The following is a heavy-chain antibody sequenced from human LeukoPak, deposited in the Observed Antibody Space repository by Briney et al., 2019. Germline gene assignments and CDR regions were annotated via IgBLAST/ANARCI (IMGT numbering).Heavy chain of an antibody. CDR2: FSSSSSHI. Sequence: PGGSLRLSCAASGFTFSSYSMNWVRQAPGKGLEWVSYFSSSSSHIYYADSVKGRFTISRDNAKNSLYLQMNSLRAEDTAVYYCAKDRFSSSVRYYYYYGMDVWGQGTTVTVSS. J-gene: IGHJ6*02. D-gene: IGHD6-13*01. CDR3: AKDRFSSSVRYYYYYGMDV. CDR1: GFTFSSYS. V-gene: IGHV3-21*01.